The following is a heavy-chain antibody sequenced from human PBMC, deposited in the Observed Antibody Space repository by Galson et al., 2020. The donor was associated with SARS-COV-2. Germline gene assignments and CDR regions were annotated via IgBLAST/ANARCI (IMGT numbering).Heavy chain of an antibody. V-gene: IGHV4-39*07. CDR2: IYYGGST. CDR3: SRDQGYGSSWSIVDPFDH. Sequence: ASETLSLTCTVSGGSISTTTCFWGWTRPPPATGLAWIGSIYYGGSTYYNPSLKRRLTISMDTSKNQFSLKRSSVTAADTAMYYCSRDQGYGSSWSIVDPFDHWGQGTLVTVSS. CDR1: GGSISTTTCF. J-gene: IGHJ4*02. D-gene: IGHD6-13*01.